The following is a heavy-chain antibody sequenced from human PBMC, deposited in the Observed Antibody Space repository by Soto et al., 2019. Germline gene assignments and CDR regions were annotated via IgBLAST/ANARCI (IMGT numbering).Heavy chain of an antibody. CDR1: GGTFSSYA. CDR3: ARTDIVVVVAAIYFDY. D-gene: IGHD2-15*01. CDR2: IIPIFGTA. J-gene: IGHJ4*02. Sequence: SVKVSCKASGGTFSSYAISWVRQAPGQGLEWMGGIIPIFGTANYAQKFQGRVTITADESTSTAYMELSSLRSEDTAVYYCARTDIVVVVAAIYFDYWGQGTLVTVSS. V-gene: IGHV1-69*13.